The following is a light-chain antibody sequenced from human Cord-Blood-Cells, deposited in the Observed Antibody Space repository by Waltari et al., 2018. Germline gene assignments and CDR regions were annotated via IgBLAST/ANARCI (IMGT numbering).Light chain of an antibody. CDR1: QSVGRS. V-gene: IGKV3-20*01. J-gene: IGKJ1*01. Sequence: EIVLTQSPGTLSLSPGDRATLSCRASQSVGRSLIWYQQKPGQAPRLLMYDSSSRCTGIADSFSGSGSCSDFSLTISRLEPEHLAIYYCQHTLKLPDTFG. CDR3: QHTLKLPDT. CDR2: DSS.